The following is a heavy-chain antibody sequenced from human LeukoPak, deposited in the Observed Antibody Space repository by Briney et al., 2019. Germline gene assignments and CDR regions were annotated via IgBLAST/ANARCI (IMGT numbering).Heavy chain of an antibody. CDR2: IRGDGNDM. Sequence: GRSLRLSCAASGFTFSDYWMHWVRQAPGKGLGRVSRIRGDGNDMNYADSVKGRFTISRDNAKNMVYLQINSLRADDTAVYYCTRDRVLGSGSSDSWGQGTLVTVST. J-gene: IGHJ5*01. V-gene: IGHV3-74*01. D-gene: IGHD3-10*01. CDR1: GFTFSDYW. CDR3: TRDRVLGSGSSDS.